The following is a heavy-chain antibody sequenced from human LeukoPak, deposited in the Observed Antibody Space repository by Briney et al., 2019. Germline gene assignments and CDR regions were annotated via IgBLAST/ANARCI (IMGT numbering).Heavy chain of an antibody. V-gene: IGHV1-18*01. Sequence: GASVKVSCKASGYTFTSFYITWVRQAPGQGLEWLGWISAYSGSTIYAQKFQGRVTMTIDRSTNTAYMDLRSLRYDDTAVYWCTRGCGGWPTYIDYWGQGSLVIVSS. CDR2: ISAYSGST. J-gene: IGHJ4*02. CDR3: TRGCGGWPTYIDY. CDR1: GYTFTSFY. D-gene: IGHD6-19*01.